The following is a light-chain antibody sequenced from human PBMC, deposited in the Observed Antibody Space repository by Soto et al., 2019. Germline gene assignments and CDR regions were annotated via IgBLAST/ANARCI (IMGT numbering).Light chain of an antibody. Sequence: QSVLTQPRSVSGSPGQSVTISCTGTSSDIGAYNFVSWYQQHPDEAPKLMIYDVIKRPSGVTDRFSGYKSGNTASLTISGLQAEDEADYYCWSYAGSYTHVFGHGTKVTVX. CDR2: DVI. CDR3: WSYAGSYTHV. CDR1: SSDIGAYNF. J-gene: IGLJ1*01. V-gene: IGLV2-11*01.